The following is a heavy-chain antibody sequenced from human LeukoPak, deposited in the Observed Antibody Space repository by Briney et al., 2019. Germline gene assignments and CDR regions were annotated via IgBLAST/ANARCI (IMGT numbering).Heavy chain of an antibody. V-gene: IGHV3-30*03. CDR1: GFTFSSYG. D-gene: IGHD2-15*01. CDR3: TTDIVVVVAATGHFDY. Sequence: AGGSLRLSCAAPGFTFSSYGMHWVRQAPGKGLEWVAVISYDGSNKYYADSVKGRFTISRDNSKNTLNLQMNSLRAEDTAVYYCTTDIVVVVAATGHFDYWGQGTLVTVSS. J-gene: IGHJ4*02. CDR2: ISYDGSNK.